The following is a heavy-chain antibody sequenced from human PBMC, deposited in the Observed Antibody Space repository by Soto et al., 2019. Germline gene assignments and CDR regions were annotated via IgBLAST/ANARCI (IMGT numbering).Heavy chain of an antibody. D-gene: IGHD2-15*01. Sequence: SETLSLTCTVSGGSISSYYWSWIRQPPGKGLEWIGYIYYSGSTNYNPSLKSRVTISVDTSKNQFSLKLSSVTAADTAVYYCARLTYCSGGSCYPDDNWFDPWGQGTLVTVSS. J-gene: IGHJ5*02. CDR3: ARLTYCSGGSCYPDDNWFDP. CDR2: IYYSGST. CDR1: GGSISSYY. V-gene: IGHV4-59*08.